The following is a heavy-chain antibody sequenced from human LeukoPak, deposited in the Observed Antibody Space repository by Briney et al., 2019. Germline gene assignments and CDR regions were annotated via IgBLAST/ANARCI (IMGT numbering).Heavy chain of an antibody. CDR2: ISSGSTYI. CDR3: ARDLGSGYVFFDY. D-gene: IGHD5-12*01. Sequence: GGSLRLSCAASGFTFSSYRMNWVRQAPGKGLEWVSSISSGSTYINYADSVKGRFTISRDNAKNSLYLQMNSLRAEDTAVYCCARDLGSGYVFFDYWGQGTLVTVSS. V-gene: IGHV3-21*01. J-gene: IGHJ4*02. CDR1: GFTFSSYR.